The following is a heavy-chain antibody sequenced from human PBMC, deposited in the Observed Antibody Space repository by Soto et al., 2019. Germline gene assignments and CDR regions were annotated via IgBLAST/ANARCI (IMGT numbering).Heavy chain of an antibody. CDR1: GFTFSSYA. Sequence: QVQLVESGGGVVQPGRSLRLSCAASGFTFSSYAMHWVRQAPGKGLEWVAVISYDGSNKYYADSVKGRFTISRDNSKNTLYLQMNSLRAEDTAVYYCAGSGRRGDPGMDVWGQGTTVTVSS. CDR3: AGSGRRGDPGMDV. V-gene: IGHV3-30-3*01. D-gene: IGHD3-10*01. J-gene: IGHJ6*02. CDR2: ISYDGSNK.